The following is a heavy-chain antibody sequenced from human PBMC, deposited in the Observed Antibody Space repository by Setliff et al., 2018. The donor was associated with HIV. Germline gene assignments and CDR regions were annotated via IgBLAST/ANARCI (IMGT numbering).Heavy chain of an antibody. CDR2: IYYSGST. Sequence: SETLSLTCAVSGGSIGSYYWSWIRQPPGKGLEWIGYIYYSGSTNYNPSLKSRVTISVDTSKNQFSLKLSSVTAADTAVYYCARGAELLWFGELHNIPYFDYWGQGTLVTVSS. J-gene: IGHJ4*02. CDR1: GGSIGSYY. D-gene: IGHD3-10*01. CDR3: ARGAELLWFGELHNIPYFDY. V-gene: IGHV4-59*01.